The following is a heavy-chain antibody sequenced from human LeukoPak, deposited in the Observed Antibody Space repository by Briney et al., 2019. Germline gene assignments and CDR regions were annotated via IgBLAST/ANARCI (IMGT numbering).Heavy chain of an antibody. D-gene: IGHD6-19*01. CDR3: ARGEAGTRYYCYGMDV. V-gene: IGHV7-4-1*02. CDR1: KYTFTSYA. Sequence: GASVKVSCKASKYTFTSYAMNWVRQAPGQGLEWMGWINTNTGNPTYAQGFTGRFVFSLDTSVSTAYLQISSLKAEDTAVYFCARGEAGTRYYCYGMDVWGQGTSVTVSS. J-gene: IGHJ6*02. CDR2: INTNTGNP.